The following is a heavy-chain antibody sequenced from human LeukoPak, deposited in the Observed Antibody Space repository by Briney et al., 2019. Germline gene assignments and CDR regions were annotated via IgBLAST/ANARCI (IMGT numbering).Heavy chain of an antibody. CDR2: INYSGTT. J-gene: IGHJ4*02. CDR3: ARLRDGRWLLEY. D-gene: IGHD5-24*01. V-gene: IGHV4-39*01. CDR1: GGSISSSGYY. Sequence: SETLSLTCTASGGSISSSGYYWGWIRQPPGKGLEWIASINYSGTTYYNPSLKSRVTISEDRSKNQFSLKLSSVTAADTAVYYCARLRDGRWLLEYWGQGTLVTASS.